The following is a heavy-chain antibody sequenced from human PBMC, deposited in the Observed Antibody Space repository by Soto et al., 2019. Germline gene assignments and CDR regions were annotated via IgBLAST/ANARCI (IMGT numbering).Heavy chain of an antibody. V-gene: IGHV4-34*01. J-gene: IGHJ4*02. CDR2: INPSGST. CDR1: GGSLSGFY. CDR3: ARGDYEFDY. D-gene: IGHD4-17*01. Sequence: QVQLQQWGAGLLKPSETLSLTCAVHGGSLSGFYWSWVRQPPGKGLEWIGEINPSGSTNYNPSLKSRVTIAVDTSMNQFSLKLSSGTAADTAVYFCARGDYEFDYWGQGTLVTVSS.